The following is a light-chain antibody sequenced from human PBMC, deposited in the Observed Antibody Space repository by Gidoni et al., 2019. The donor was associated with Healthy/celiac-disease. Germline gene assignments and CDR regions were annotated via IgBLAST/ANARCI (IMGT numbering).Light chain of an antibody. CDR2: GAS. CDR1: QSVSSN. J-gene: IGKJ4*01. CDR3: QQYNNWPPNT. V-gene: IGKV3-15*01. Sequence: EIVMPQSPATLSVSPGERATLSCRASQSVSSNLAWYQQKPGQAPRLLIYGASTRATGIPARCSGSGSGTEFTLTISSLQSEDFAVYYCQQYNNWPPNTFGGGTKVEIK.